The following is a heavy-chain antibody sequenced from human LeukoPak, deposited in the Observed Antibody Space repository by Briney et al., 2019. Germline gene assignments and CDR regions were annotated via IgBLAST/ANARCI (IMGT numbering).Heavy chain of an antibody. CDR2: IYYSGST. Sequence: PSETLSLTCTVSGGSISSYYWSWIWQPPGKGLEWIGYIYYSGSTNYNPSLKSRVTISVDTSKNQFSLKLRSVTAADTAVYYCARVGNYYDSSGFPDYWGQGTLVTVSS. D-gene: IGHD3-22*01. CDR3: ARVGNYYDSSGFPDY. V-gene: IGHV4-59*01. CDR1: GGSISSYY. J-gene: IGHJ4*02.